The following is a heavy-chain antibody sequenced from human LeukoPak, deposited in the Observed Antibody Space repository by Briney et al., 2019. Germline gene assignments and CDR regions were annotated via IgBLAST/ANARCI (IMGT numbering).Heavy chain of an antibody. CDR2: INNDGSII. J-gene: IGHJ4*02. D-gene: IGHD6-19*01. Sequence: PGGSLRLSCAASGFSFSSYSMNWVRQAPGKGLEWVSYINNDGSIIYYADSVKGRFTISRDNAKNSLYLQMHSVRSDDTAVYYCAGEGSGWYDNFWGQGTLVSVSS. CDR1: GFSFSSYS. CDR3: AGEGSGWYDNF. V-gene: IGHV3-48*04.